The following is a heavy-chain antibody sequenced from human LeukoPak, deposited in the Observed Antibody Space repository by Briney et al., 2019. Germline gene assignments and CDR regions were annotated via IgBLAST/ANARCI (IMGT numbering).Heavy chain of an antibody. J-gene: IGHJ5*02. Sequence: GGSLRLSCAASGFTFSSYWMSWVRQAPGKGLEWVANIKQDGSEKYYVDSVKGRFTIPRDNAKNSLYLQMNSLRAEDTAVYYCARYCSSTSCSIGGFRFDPWGQGTLVTVSS. CDR1: GFTFSSYW. V-gene: IGHV3-7*01. D-gene: IGHD2-2*01. CDR3: ARYCSSTSCSIGGFRFDP. CDR2: IKQDGSEK.